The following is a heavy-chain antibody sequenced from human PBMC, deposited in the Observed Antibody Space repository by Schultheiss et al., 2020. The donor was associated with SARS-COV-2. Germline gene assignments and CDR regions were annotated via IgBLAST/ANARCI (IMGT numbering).Heavy chain of an antibody. Sequence: GESLKISCAASGFTFSNYAMSWVRQAPGKGLEWVSAISGSGGSTYYADSVKGRFTISRDNSENTSFLQMNSLRTEDTAVYYCARATHGDSSGYYRGGDYYYGMDVWGQGTTVTVSS. J-gene: IGHJ6*02. CDR1: GFTFSNYA. CDR2: ISGSGGST. V-gene: IGHV3-23*01. D-gene: IGHD3-22*01. CDR3: ARATHGDSSGYYRGGDYYYGMDV.